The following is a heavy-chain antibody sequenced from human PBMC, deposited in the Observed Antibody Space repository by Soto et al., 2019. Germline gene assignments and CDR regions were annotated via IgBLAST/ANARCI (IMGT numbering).Heavy chain of an antibody. J-gene: IGHJ6*03. V-gene: IGHV4-31*03. CDR2: IYYSGST. Sequence: QVQLQEAGPGLVKPSQTLSLTCTVSGGSISSGGYYWSWIRQHPGKGLEWIGYIYYSGSTYYNPSLKRRVTISVVESKNQFSLKLSSVTAADTAVYYCARKAAEYCSSTSWYGYYMDVWGKGPTVSVSS. D-gene: IGHD2-2*01. CDR1: GGSISSGGYY. CDR3: ARKAAEYCSSTSWYGYYMDV.